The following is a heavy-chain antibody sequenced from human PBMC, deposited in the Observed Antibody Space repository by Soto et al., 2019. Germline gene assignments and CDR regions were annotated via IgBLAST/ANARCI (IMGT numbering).Heavy chain of an antibody. CDR1: GDSISNFY. Sequence: QVQLQESGPGLVKPSETLSLTCTVSGDSISNFYWSWIRQPTGKGLESLGRISARGRTNYNPSLQSRVGMALGTSKNQFSLRLTSLSAADTAVYFFARGMGRYFDLWGRGTLVTVFS. V-gene: IGHV4-4*07. CDR2: ISARGRT. CDR3: ARGMGRYFDL. D-gene: IGHD2-8*01. J-gene: IGHJ2*01.